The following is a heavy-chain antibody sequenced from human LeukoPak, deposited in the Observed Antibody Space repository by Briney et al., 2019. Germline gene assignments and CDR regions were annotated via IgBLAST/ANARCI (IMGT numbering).Heavy chain of an antibody. Sequence: PGGSLRLSCAVSGFTFSNYGMHWVRQAPGKGLEWVAVIWYDGSNKYYAVSVKGRFTISRDNPKNTLYLQMNSLRAEDTAVYYCARDLGEQWLVGAFDIWGQGTMVTVSS. CDR3: ARDLGEQWLVGAFDI. CDR1: GFTFSNYG. D-gene: IGHD6-19*01. V-gene: IGHV3-33*01. J-gene: IGHJ3*02. CDR2: IWYDGSNK.